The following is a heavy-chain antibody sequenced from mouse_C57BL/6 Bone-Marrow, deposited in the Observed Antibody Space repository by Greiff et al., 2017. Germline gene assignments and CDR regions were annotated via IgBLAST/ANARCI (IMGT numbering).Heavy chain of an antibody. CDR2: IYPGNSGT. V-gene: IGHV1-5*01. D-gene: IGHD1-1*01. CDR3: TRKNYYGSSYDWYFDV. Sequence: EVQLQQSGTVLARPGASVKMSCKTSGYTFTSYWMHWVKQRPGQGLEWIGAIYPGNSGTSYNQKFKGKAKLTAVTSASTAYMELSSLTSEDSAVYYCTRKNYYGSSYDWYFDVWGTGTTVTVSS. J-gene: IGHJ1*03. CDR1: GYTFTSYW.